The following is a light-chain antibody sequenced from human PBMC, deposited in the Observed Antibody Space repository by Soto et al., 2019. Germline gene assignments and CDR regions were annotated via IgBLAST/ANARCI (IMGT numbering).Light chain of an antibody. CDR1: SSDVGGYDY. J-gene: IGLJ3*02. CDR3: SSYTSNNTWV. V-gene: IGLV2-14*01. CDR2: DVS. Sequence: QSALTQSASVSGSPGQSITISCTGTSSDVGGYDYVSWYQQHPGKAPKLMIYDVSNRPSGVSNRFSGSKSGNTASLTISGLQAEDEADYYCSSYTSNNTWVFGGGTKLTVL.